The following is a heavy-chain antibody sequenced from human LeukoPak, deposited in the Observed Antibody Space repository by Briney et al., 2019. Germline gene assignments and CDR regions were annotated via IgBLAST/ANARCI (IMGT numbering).Heavy chain of an antibody. D-gene: IGHD1-26*01. CDR2: IYYSGST. Sequence: PSETLSLTCTVSGGSISSSSYYWGWIPQPPGKGLKWIGSIYYSGSTQYNPSLKSRVTISVDTSKNQFSLKLTSVTAADTAVYFCARHRSILGASNFDFWGQGTLVTVSS. V-gene: IGHV4-39*01. J-gene: IGHJ4*02. CDR3: ARHRSILGASNFDF. CDR1: GGSISSSSYY.